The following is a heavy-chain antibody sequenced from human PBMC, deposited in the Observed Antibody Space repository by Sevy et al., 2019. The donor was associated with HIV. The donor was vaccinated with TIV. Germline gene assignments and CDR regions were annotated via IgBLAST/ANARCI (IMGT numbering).Heavy chain of an antibody. CDR2: IYYTGST. V-gene: IGHV4-61*01. Sequence: SESLSLTCTVSGGSISTSTYYWSWIRQPPGKGLEYIGFIYYTGSTNYNPSLKSRVTISLDTSKNQLSLKLTSVTAADTAIYYYSRDGDAAFDIWGQGTQVTVSS. J-gene: IGHJ3*02. D-gene: IGHD7-27*01. CDR1: GGSISTSTYY. CDR3: SRDGDAAFDI.